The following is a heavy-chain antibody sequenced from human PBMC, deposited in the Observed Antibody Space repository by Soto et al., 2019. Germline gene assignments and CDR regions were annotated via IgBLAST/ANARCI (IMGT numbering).Heavy chain of an antibody. CDR2: ISAYNDDR. Sequence: QVPLVQSGPEVKKPGASVKVSCKASGDSFSDYGVTWVRQSPGQGLQWMGWISAYNDDRNYAQNFQDRITMTTDTSTSTAYVELRSLRSDDTAVYFCGRARSAAMVTSDYWGQGTLVTVSS. CDR3: GRARSAAMVTSDY. CDR1: GDSFSDYG. V-gene: IGHV1-18*01. J-gene: IGHJ4*02. D-gene: IGHD5-18*01.